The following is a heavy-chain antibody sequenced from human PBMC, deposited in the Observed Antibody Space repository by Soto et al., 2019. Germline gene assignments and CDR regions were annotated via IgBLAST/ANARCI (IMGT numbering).Heavy chain of an antibody. Sequence: GSLRLSCAASGFTFSNYEMNWVRQAPGKGLEWVSYISSSGSTIYYADSVKGRFTISRDNAKNSLYLQMNSLRAEDTAIYYCAREGYGSEHYYYGMDVWGQGTTVTVSS. D-gene: IGHD3-10*01. CDR3: AREGYGSEHYYYGMDV. J-gene: IGHJ6*02. CDR1: GFTFSNYE. CDR2: ISSSGSTI. V-gene: IGHV3-48*03.